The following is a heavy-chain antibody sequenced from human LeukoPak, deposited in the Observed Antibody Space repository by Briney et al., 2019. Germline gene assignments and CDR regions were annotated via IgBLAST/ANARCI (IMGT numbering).Heavy chain of an antibody. CDR3: AKGARVLGIAPLHPFDY. CDR2: ISGSGGST. J-gene: IGHJ4*02. Sequence: PGGSLRLSCAASGFTFSSYAMSWVRQAPGKGLEWVSAISGSGGSTYYADSVKGRFTISRDNSKNTLYLQMNSLRAEDTAVYYCAKGARVLGIAPLHPFDYWGQGTLVTVSS. CDR1: GFTFSSYA. V-gene: IGHV3-23*01. D-gene: IGHD6-13*01.